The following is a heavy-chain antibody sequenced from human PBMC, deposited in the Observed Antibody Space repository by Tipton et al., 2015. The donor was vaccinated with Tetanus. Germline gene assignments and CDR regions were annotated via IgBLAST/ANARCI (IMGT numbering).Heavy chain of an antibody. CDR2: IYYSGST. V-gene: IGHV4-59*01. CDR1: GGSISSYY. J-gene: IGHJ5*02. D-gene: IGHD2-2*01. CDR3: AGGHGSDFYCSSTSCYGVWFDP. Sequence: TLSLTCTVSGGSISSYYWSWIRQPPGKGLEWIGYIYYSGSTNYNPSLKSRVTISVDTSKNQFSLKLSSVTAADTAVYYCAGGHGSDFYCSSTSCYGVWFDPWGQGTLVTVSS.